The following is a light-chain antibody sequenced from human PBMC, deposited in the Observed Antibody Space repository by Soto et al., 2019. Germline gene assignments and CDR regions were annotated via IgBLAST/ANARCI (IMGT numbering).Light chain of an antibody. V-gene: IGKV1-39*01. CDR1: QSISSY. J-gene: IGKJ3*01. CDR3: QQSYLTLFT. Sequence: DIQMTQSPSSLSASVGDRVTITCRASQSISSYLNWYQQKPGKAPKLLIYAASSLQSGVPSRFSGSGSGTDFTLTISRLQTEEFAHYYCQQSYLTLFTFGTGTKVDIQ. CDR2: AAS.